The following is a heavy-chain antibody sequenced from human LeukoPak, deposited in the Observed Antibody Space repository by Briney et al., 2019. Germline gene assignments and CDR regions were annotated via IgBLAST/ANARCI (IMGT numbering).Heavy chain of an antibody. J-gene: IGHJ4*02. Sequence: SETLSLTCLVSGDSISSDYYWGWIRQSPGKGLEWIGSIHHSGTTYYNPSLKRRVTLSVDTSKNQFSLRLNSVTAADAAVYYCARGGITIFYTLFYWGQGTLVTVSS. CDR1: GDSISSDYY. D-gene: IGHD3-9*01. CDR2: IHHSGTT. V-gene: IGHV4-38-2*02. CDR3: ARGGITIFYTLFY.